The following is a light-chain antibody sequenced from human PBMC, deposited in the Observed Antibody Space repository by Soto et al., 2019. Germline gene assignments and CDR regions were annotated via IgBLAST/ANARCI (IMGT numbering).Light chain of an antibody. J-gene: IGKJ2*02. Sequence: EIVLTQSPATLSLSPGERATLSCRASQSVSSYLAWYQQKPGQAPRLLIYDASNRATGISARFSGSGAGTDFTLTISGLEPEDFAVYYCQQRSRTFGQGTKLEIK. CDR3: QQRSRT. CDR1: QSVSSY. CDR2: DAS. V-gene: IGKV3-11*01.